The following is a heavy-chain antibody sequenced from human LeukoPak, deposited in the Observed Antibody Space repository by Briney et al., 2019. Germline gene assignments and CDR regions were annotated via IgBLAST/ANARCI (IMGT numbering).Heavy chain of an antibody. CDR1: GGSIRSYY. V-gene: IGHV4-59*01. Sequence: PSETLSLTCTVSGGSIRSYYWSWIRQPPGKGLEWIGYIYYSGSTNYNPSLKSRVTISVDTSKNQFSLKLSSVTAADTAVYYCARGLITMVGNWFDPWGQGTLVTVSS. J-gene: IGHJ5*02. D-gene: IGHD3-10*01. CDR2: IYYSGST. CDR3: ARGLITMVGNWFDP.